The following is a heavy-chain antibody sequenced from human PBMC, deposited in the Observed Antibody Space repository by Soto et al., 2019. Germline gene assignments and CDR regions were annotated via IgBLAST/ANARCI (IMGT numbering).Heavy chain of an antibody. V-gene: IGHV3-48*03. CDR1: GFTFSSYE. Sequence: PGGSLRLSCAASGFTFSSYEMNWVRQAPGKGLEWVSYISSSGSTIYYADSVKGRFTISRDNAKNSLYLQMNSLRAEDTAVYYCARALDFWSGYYVPEGWFPNYPYYYYGMDVWGQGTTVTVS. J-gene: IGHJ6*02. CDR3: ARALDFWSGYYVPEGWFPNYPYYYYGMDV. CDR2: ISSSGSTI. D-gene: IGHD3-3*01.